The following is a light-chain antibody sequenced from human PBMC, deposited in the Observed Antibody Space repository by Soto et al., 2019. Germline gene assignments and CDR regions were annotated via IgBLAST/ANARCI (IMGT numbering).Light chain of an antibody. CDR1: SSNIGTNT. J-gene: IGLJ2*01. Sequence: QSVLTQPPSASGTPVQRVTISCSGSSSNIGTNTVLWYQQLPGAAPKLLIYSDNQRPSGVPDRFAGSKSVTSASLAISGLQSDEESDYYCAAGDFSLVVFGGGTKVTVL. V-gene: IGLV1-44*01. CDR2: SDN. CDR3: AAGDFSLVV.